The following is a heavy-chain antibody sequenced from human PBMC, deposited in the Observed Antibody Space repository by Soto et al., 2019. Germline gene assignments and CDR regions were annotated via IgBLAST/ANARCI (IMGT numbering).Heavy chain of an antibody. CDR2: IYYSRSD. V-gene: IGHV4-30-4*01. D-gene: IGHD3-22*01. CDR3: ARVVQFYDSSGYSFYYSDY. J-gene: IGHJ4*02. Sequence: SETLSLTCTVSGDSINSADYYWSWLRQPPGKGLEWIGYIYYSRSDYYNPSLGRRATITIDTSRNQFSLNLMSVTAADTAVDYCARVVQFYDSSGYSFYYSDYWGQGALVTVSS. CDR1: GDSINSADYY.